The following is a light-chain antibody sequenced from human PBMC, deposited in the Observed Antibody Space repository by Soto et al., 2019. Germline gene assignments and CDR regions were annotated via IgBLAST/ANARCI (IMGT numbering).Light chain of an antibody. J-gene: IGLJ1*01. CDR3: AACDDNLSGVYV. CDR1: ASTIGRNY. V-gene: IGLV1-47*01. Sequence: QSVLTQSPSASGTPGQRVTISCSGSASTIGRNYVYWYQQLPGTAPKLLIYRNSQRPSGVPDRFSGSKSGTSASLAISGLRSEDEADYYCAACDDNLSGVYVFGDGTKVTVL. CDR2: RNS.